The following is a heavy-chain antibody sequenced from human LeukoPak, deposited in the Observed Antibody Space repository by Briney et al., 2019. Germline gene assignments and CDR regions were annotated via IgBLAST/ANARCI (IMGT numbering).Heavy chain of an antibody. J-gene: IGHJ4*02. D-gene: IGHD1-1*01. V-gene: IGHV3-21*01. CDR1: GFSFSSYT. CDR2: ISGSSSYI. Sequence: GGSLRLSCAASGFSFSSYTMTWVRQAPGKGLEWVSSISGSSSYIYYADSVKGRFTISRDNAKNSLYLQMNSLRVEDTAVYYCAREPASTDLNWGQGTLVTVSS. CDR3: AREPASTDLN.